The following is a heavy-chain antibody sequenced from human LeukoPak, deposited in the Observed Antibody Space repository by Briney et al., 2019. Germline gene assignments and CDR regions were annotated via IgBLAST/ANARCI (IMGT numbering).Heavy chain of an antibody. Sequence: PGGSLRLSCSASGFSFSDYDMNWVRQAPGKGLEWVSAISGRSSHIYYGGSVKGRFTISRDNAKNSLYLQMDSLGVEDTAVYYCGRAFPPLRTSSAGDLWGQGTLVIVSS. J-gene: IGHJ1*01. CDR3: GRAFPPLRTSSAGDL. CDR1: GFSFSDYD. V-gene: IGHV3-21*01. CDR2: ISGRSSHI. D-gene: IGHD3-16*01.